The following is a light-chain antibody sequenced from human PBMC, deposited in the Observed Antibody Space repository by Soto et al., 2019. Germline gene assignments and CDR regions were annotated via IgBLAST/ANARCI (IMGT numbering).Light chain of an antibody. V-gene: IGLV1-47*01. J-gene: IGLJ3*02. CDR3: AAWDDSLTGRL. Sequence: QAVVTQPPSASGTPGQRVTISCSVSNSNIGSNYVFWYQVVPGAAPKLLISRDYERPSGVPDRFSGSKLGTSASLAISGLRSEDEADYYCAAWDDSLTGRLFGGGPKLTVL. CDR1: NSNIGSNY. CDR2: RDY.